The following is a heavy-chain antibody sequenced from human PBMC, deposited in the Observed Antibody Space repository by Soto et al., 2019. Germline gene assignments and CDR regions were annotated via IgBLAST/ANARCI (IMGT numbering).Heavy chain of an antibody. J-gene: IGHJ4*02. V-gene: IGHV3-33*01. CDR3: ARRNYNPDFDY. CDR2: IWYDGSNK. CDR1: GFTFSSYG. D-gene: IGHD4-4*01. Sequence: GSLRLSCAASGFTFSSYGMHWVRQAPGKGLEWVAVIWYDGSNKYYADSVKGRFTISRDNSKNTLYLQMNSLRAEDTAVYYCARRNYNPDFDYWGQGTLVTVSS.